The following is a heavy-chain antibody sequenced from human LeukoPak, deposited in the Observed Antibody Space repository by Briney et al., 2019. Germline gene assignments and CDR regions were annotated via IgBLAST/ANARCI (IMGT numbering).Heavy chain of an antibody. CDR1: GRSFSGYY. D-gene: IGHD6-13*01. J-gene: IGHJ4*02. V-gene: IGHV4-34*01. CDR3: ARGSSSSWYDY. Sequence: SETLSLTCAVYGRSFSGYYWSWIRQPPGKGLEWIGEINHSGSTNYNPSLKSRVTISVDTSKNQFSLKLSSVTAADTAVYYCARGSSSSWYDYWGQGTLVTVSS. CDR2: INHSGST.